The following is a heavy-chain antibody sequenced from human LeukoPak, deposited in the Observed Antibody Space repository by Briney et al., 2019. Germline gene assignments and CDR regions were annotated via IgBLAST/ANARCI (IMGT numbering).Heavy chain of an antibody. D-gene: IGHD3/OR15-3a*01. V-gene: IGHV1-3*03. J-gene: IGHJ5*02. Sequence: ASVKVSCKASGYTFTSYAMHWVRQAPGQRLEWMGWINAGNGNTKYSQEFQGRVTITRDTSASTVYMELSSLRSEDMAVYYCARSRNPGLWFDPWGQGTLVTVSS. CDR3: ARSRNPGLWFDP. CDR1: GYTFTSYA. CDR2: INAGNGNT.